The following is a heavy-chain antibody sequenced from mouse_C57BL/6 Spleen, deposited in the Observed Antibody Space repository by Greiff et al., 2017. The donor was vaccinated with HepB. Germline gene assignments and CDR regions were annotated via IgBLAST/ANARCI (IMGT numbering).Heavy chain of an antibody. J-gene: IGHJ2*01. Sequence: EVKLMESGEGLVKPGGSLKLSCAASGFTFSSYAMSWVRQTPEKRLEWVAYISSGGDYIYYADTVKGRFTISRDNARNTLYLQMSSLKSEDTAMYYCTRESRGYGSSYFDYWGQGTTLTVSS. CDR2: ISSGGDYI. CDR3: TRESRGYGSSYFDY. D-gene: IGHD1-1*01. V-gene: IGHV5-9-1*02. CDR1: GFTFSSYA.